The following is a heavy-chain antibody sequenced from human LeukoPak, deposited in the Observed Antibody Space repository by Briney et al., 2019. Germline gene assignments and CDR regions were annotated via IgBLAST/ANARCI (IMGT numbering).Heavy chain of an antibody. CDR1: GGSISSSNW. V-gene: IGHV4-4*02. Sequence: PSGTLSLTCAVSGGSISSSNWWSWVRQPPGKGLEWIGEIYHSGSTNYNPSLKSRVTISVDKSKNQFSLKLSSVTAADTAVYYCASERSSTSRGFFDYWGQGTLVTVSS. CDR2: IYHSGST. J-gene: IGHJ4*02. CDR3: ASERSSTSRGFFDY. D-gene: IGHD2-2*01.